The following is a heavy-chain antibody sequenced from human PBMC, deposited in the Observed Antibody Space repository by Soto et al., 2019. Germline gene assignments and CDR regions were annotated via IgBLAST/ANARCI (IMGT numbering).Heavy chain of an antibody. CDR3: ARGEFRTGGWPFPYFDY. D-gene: IGHD2-8*02. J-gene: IGHJ4*01. CDR2: INPDTGAT. CDR1: GYTFTDYY. V-gene: IGHV1-2*02. Sequence: HEHLVQSGAEVRRPGASLKVSCRASGYTFTDYYIHWVRQAPGQGLEWMGWINPDTGATNYAQNFQGKVTLPRDTFINTASLDLTSLTPDDTAVYYCARGEFRTGGWPFPYFDYWGQGTQAIVSS.